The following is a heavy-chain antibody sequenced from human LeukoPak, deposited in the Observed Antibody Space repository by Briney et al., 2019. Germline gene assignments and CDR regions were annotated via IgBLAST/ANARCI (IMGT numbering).Heavy chain of an antibody. D-gene: IGHD3-3*01. J-gene: IGHJ6*03. Sequence: GGSLRLSCAASGFTFNNYAMNWVRQAPGKGLEWVSSISSNSSYIYYADSVKGRFTISRDNAKNSLYLQMNSLRAEDTAVYYCARARGYDFWSGYYKDYYYYMDVWGKGTTVTVSS. CDR2: ISSNSSYI. CDR1: GFTFNNYA. V-gene: IGHV3-21*01. CDR3: ARARGYDFWSGYYKDYYYYMDV.